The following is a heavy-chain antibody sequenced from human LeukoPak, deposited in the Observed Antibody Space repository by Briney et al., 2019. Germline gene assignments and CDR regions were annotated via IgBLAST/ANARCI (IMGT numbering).Heavy chain of an antibody. J-gene: IGHJ6*03. CDR1: GYTFTGYY. CDR2: INPNSGGT. V-gene: IGHV1-2*02. CDR3: ASEVGASTPHYYYYYMDV. Sequence: ASVKVSCKASGYTFTGYYMHWVRQAPGQGLEWMGWINPNSGGTNYAQKFQGRVTMTRDTSISTAYMELSRLRSDDTAVYYCASEVGASTPHYYYYYMDVWGKGTTVTVSS. D-gene: IGHD1-26*01.